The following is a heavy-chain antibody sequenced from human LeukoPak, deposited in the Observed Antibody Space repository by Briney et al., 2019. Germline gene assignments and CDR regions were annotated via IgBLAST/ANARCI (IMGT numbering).Heavy chain of an antibody. V-gene: IGHV4-34*01. Sequence: PSETLSLTCAVSGGSFSGYYRSWIRQPPGKGLEWIGEVNHSGSTNYNPSLKSRVTISVDTSKNQFSLKLSSVTAADTAVYYCARQVYCSSTSCNVRAFDIWGQGTMVTVSS. D-gene: IGHD2-2*01. CDR3: ARQVYCSSTSCNVRAFDI. J-gene: IGHJ3*02. CDR2: VNHSGST. CDR1: GGSFSGYY.